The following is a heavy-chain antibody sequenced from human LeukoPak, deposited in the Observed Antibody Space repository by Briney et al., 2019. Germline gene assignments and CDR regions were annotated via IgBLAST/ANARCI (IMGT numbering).Heavy chain of an antibody. CDR1: GDSISSYY. Sequence: PSETLSLTCTVSGDSISSYYWSWIRQPPGKGLEWIGCSYYSGSTNYNPSLKSRVTISVDTSKNQFSLKLSSVTAADTAVYYCARDVVGGGNFDYWGQRTLVTLSS. D-gene: IGHD1-26*01. V-gene: IGHV4-59*01. CDR3: ARDVVGGGNFDY. J-gene: IGHJ4*02. CDR2: SYYSGST.